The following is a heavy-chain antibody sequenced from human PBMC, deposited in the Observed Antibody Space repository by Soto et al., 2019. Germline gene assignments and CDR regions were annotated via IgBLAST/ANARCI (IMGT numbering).Heavy chain of an antibody. D-gene: IGHD6-19*01. CDR1: AYTFSTYD. CDR3: ARATRQGSDPAHDYDI. CDR2: MNPTNCKT. J-gene: IGHJ4*02. V-gene: IGHV1-8*01. Sequence: QVHLVQSGAEVKKPGASVKVSCKASAYTFSTYDINWVRQDTGQGLEWMGWMNPTNCKTGHAQRFQGGIIMSTEASIRTAYLELSTLRSEDTALYYCARATRQGSDPAHDYDIWGQGTLVTVSS.